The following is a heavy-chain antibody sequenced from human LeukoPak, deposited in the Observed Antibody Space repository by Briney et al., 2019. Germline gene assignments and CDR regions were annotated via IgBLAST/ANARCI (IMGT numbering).Heavy chain of an antibody. V-gene: IGHV3-53*01. Sequence: GGSLRLSCAASGFTVSNNYMRWVRQAPGKGLEWVSFIYRGGNIYYADSVKGRFTISRDNSRTTLYLQMNSLRVEDTAVYYCAKMAGYTYGYPFDYWGQGTLVTVSS. D-gene: IGHD5-18*01. CDR2: IYRGGNI. CDR3: AKMAGYTYGYPFDY. CDR1: GFTVSNNY. J-gene: IGHJ4*02.